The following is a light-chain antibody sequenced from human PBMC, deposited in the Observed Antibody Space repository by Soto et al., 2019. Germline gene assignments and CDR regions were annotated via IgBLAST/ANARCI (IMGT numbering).Light chain of an antibody. CDR3: QQYDNLLLT. V-gene: IGKV1-33*01. CDR2: DAS. J-gene: IGKJ4*01. Sequence: DIQMTKPHSSLLQSLEAGATIISPRSQDIRTYLNGYQQKPGKAPRLLIYDASNLETGVPSRFSGSGSGTDFTFTISSLQPEDIATYYCQQYDNLLLTFGGGTKVEIK. CDR1: QDIRTY.